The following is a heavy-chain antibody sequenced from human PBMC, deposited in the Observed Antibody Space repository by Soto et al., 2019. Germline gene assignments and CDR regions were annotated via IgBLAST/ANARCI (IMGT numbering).Heavy chain of an antibody. V-gene: IGHV3-30-3*01. D-gene: IGHD1-1*01. CDR2: ISYDGGNT. Sequence: QVQLVESGGGVVQPGRSLRLSCAASAFTFSSYAMHWVRQAPGKGLEWVALISYDGGNTYYADSVKGRFTISRDNSKNTLYLQMNSLRAEDTAVYYCAREMEAFENWGQGTMVTVSS. J-gene: IGHJ3*02. CDR3: AREMEAFEN. CDR1: AFTFSSYA.